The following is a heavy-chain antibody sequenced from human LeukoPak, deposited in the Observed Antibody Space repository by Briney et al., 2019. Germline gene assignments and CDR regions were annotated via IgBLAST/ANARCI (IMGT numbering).Heavy chain of an antibody. CDR1: GGSISTSSFY. CDR3: ARVLGSGSYYYYYMDV. V-gene: IGHV4-39*01. J-gene: IGHJ6*03. Sequence: PSETLSLTCTVSGGSISTSSFYWGWSRQPPGKGLEWIWSIYYIGRTYYNLSLKSRVTISGDTSKNQVSLKLTSVTAADTAVYYSARVLGSGSYYYYYMDVWGKGTTVTVSS. D-gene: IGHD3-10*01. CDR2: IYYIGRT.